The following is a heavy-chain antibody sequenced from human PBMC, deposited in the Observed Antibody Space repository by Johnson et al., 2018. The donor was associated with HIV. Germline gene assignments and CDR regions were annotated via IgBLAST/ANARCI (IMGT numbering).Heavy chain of an antibody. J-gene: IGHJ3*02. V-gene: IGHV3-30-3*01. CDR1: GFTFSSYA. D-gene: IGHD3-3*01. Sequence: QMQLVESGGGLVQPGRSLRLSCAASGFTFSSYAMHWVRQAPGKGLEWVAVISYDGSNKYYTASVKGQFNISRDNSKNTLYLQMNSLRAEYTAVYYCAREGYYNFWSGADAFDIWGQGTMVTVSS. CDR3: AREGYYNFWSGADAFDI. CDR2: ISYDGSNK.